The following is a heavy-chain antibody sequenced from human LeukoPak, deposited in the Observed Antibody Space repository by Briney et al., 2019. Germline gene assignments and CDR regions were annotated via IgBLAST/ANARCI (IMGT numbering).Heavy chain of an antibody. D-gene: IGHD3-22*01. CDR2: ISYDGSNK. CDR3: ARDDAPVSSGYTFDY. Sequence: PGGSLRLSCAASGFTFSSYAMHWARQAPGKGLEWVAVISYDGSNKYYADSVKGRFTISRDNSKNTLYLQMNSLRAEDTAVYYCARDDAPVSSGYTFDYWGQGTLVTVSS. V-gene: IGHV3-30-3*01. J-gene: IGHJ4*02. CDR1: GFTFSSYA.